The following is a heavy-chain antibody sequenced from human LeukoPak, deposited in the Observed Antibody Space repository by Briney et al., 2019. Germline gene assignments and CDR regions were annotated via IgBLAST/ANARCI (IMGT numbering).Heavy chain of an antibody. CDR1: GGSISGYY. D-gene: IGHD2-21*02. Sequence: SETLSLTCSVSGGSISGYYWSWIRQPPGRGLEWIGYLYYSGNTKYNPSLKSRVSMSVDTSNNQFSLQLRSVTAADTAVYYCARRSRTYCGGDCYAFDYWGQGTLLTVSS. J-gene: IGHJ4*02. CDR3: ARRSRTYCGGDCYAFDY. CDR2: LYYSGNT. V-gene: IGHV4-59*08.